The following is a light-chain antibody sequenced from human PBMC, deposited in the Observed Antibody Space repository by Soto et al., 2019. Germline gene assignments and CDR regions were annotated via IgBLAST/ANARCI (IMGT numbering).Light chain of an antibody. J-gene: IGLJ2*01. CDR3: CSYAGSYGL. V-gene: IGLV2-11*01. CDR2: DVS. Sequence: QSALTQPRSVSGSPGQSVTISCTGTSSDVGGYNFVSWYQQHPGKVPKLMIYDVSQRPSGVPDRFSGSKSGNTASLTISGLQAEDEADYYCCSYAGSYGLFGGGTQLTVL. CDR1: SSDVGGYNF.